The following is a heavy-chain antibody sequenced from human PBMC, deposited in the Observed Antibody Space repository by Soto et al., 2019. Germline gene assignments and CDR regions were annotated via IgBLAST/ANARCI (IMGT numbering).Heavy chain of an antibody. CDR1: GGSFSGYY. CDR2: INHSGST. J-gene: IGHJ6*02. CDR3: ARVRVRVTMVRGVAPYYYGMDV. Sequence: PSETLSLTXAVYGGSFSGYYWSWIRQPPGKGLEWIGEINHSGSTNYNPSLKSRVTISVDTSKNQFSLKLSSVTAADTAVYYCARVRVRVTMVRGVAPYYYGMDVWGQGTTVTVSS. D-gene: IGHD3-10*01. V-gene: IGHV4-34*01.